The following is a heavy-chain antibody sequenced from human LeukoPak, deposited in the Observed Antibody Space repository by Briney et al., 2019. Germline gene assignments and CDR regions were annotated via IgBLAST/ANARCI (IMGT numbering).Heavy chain of an antibody. CDR3: AREWEGYCSSTSCSTFDY. J-gene: IGHJ4*02. V-gene: IGHV3-48*04. CDR1: GFTFSSYS. D-gene: IGHD2-2*01. CDR2: ISSASGSI. Sequence: GGSLRLSCAASGFTFSSYSMNWVRQAPGKGLEWVSYISSASGSIYYADSVKGRFTISRDNAKNSLFLQMNSLRAEDTAVYYCAREWEGYCSSTSCSTFDYWGQGTLVTVSS.